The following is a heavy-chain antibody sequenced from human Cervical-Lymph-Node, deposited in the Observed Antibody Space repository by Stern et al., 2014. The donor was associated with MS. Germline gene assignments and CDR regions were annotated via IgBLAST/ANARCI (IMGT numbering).Heavy chain of an antibody. CDR1: GYSFVANH. V-gene: IGHV1-2*02. CDR2: INPDSGGT. CDR3: ARDLTGSYDY. D-gene: IGHD3-9*01. J-gene: IGHJ4*02. Sequence: VQLLESGGDVEKPGASVKVSCKASGYSFVANHIHWVRQAPGQGLEWMGWINPDSGGTYYAQKFQGRVTMTRDTSITTAYMELSSLGSDDTAVYYCARDLTGSYDYWGQGTLVTVSS.